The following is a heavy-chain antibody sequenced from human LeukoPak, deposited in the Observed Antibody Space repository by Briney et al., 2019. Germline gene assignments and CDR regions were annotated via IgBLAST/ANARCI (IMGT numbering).Heavy chain of an antibody. CDR1: GFTFSSYW. Sequence: GGSLRLSCEASGFTFSSYWMHWVRQVPGKGLEWVGRIRSRADGGTAEYATAVEGRFTISRDDSTNTLYLHMSNVKTEDTAVYYCAKHIYGVVSIQQWGQGTLVTVSS. CDR3: AKHIYGVVSIQQ. J-gene: IGHJ1*01. CDR2: IRSRADGGTA. V-gene: IGHV3-15*01. D-gene: IGHD3-3*01.